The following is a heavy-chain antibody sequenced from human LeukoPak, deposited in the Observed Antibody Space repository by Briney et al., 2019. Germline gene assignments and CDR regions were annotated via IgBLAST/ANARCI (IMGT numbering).Heavy chain of an antibody. CDR3: ARMATANIPFDY. J-gene: IGHJ4*02. Sequence: GASVKVSCKASGYTFTSYYMHWVRQAPGQGLEWMGIINPSGGSTSYAQKFQGRVSMTRDTSTSTVYMELSSLRSEDTAVYYCARMATANIPFDYWGQGTLVTVSS. V-gene: IGHV1-46*01. CDR1: GYTFTSYY. D-gene: IGHD5-24*01. CDR2: INPSGGST.